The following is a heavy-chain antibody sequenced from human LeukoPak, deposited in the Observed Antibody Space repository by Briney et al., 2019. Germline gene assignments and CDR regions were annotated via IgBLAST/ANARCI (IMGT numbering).Heavy chain of an antibody. Sequence: ASVKVSCKASGYTFTSYGISWVRQAPGQGLEWMGWISAYNGNTNYAQKLQGRVTMTTDTSTSTAYMELRSLRSDDTAVYYCARSNSYDFWSGPAYFDYWGQGTLVTVSS. CDR1: GYTFTSYG. CDR3: ARSNSYDFWSGPAYFDY. D-gene: IGHD3-3*01. J-gene: IGHJ4*02. CDR2: ISAYNGNT. V-gene: IGHV1-18*01.